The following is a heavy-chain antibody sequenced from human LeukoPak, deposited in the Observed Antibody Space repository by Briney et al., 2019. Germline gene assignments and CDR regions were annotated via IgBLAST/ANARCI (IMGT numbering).Heavy chain of an antibody. V-gene: IGHV1-8*01. CDR1: GYAFNIYD. CDR2: MNPDSGNT. CDR3: AVHLPGDYLDR. Sequence: ASVKVSCKASGYAFNIYDINWVRQATGQGLEWMGWMNPDSGNTGFAQKFQGRVTMTRNTSITTAYMELSSLRFEDTAVYYCAVHLPGDYLDRGGQGTLVTVSS. J-gene: IGHJ4*02.